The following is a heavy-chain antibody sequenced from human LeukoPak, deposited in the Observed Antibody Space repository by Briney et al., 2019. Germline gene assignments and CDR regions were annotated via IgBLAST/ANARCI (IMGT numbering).Heavy chain of an antibody. CDR3: ARKSTSGYSSSWYYFDY. D-gene: IGHD6-13*01. Sequence: SETLSLTRTVSGGSISSSSYYWGWIRQPPGKGLEWIGSIYYSGSTYYNPSLKSRVTISVDTSKNQFSLKLSSVTAADTAVYYCARKSTSGYSSSWYYFDYWGQGTLVTVSS. V-gene: IGHV4-39*07. CDR2: IYYSGST. J-gene: IGHJ4*02. CDR1: GGSISSSSYY.